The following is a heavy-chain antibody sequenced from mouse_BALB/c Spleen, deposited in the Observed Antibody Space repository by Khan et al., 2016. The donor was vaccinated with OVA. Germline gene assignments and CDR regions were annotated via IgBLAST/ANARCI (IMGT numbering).Heavy chain of an antibody. CDR3: ARSAI. CDR2: IYSNGGST. CDR1: RFTISSYG. J-gene: IGHJ2*01. D-gene: IGHD2-12*01. Sequence: EVELVESGGGIVQPGGSLTRSCAASRFTISSYGMSSVRQTPDKRLELVATIYSNGGSTDYPDSVKRLFTISGDNAKNALYLQMRSLKSEDTAMYYWARSAIWGQGTTLTVSS. V-gene: IGHV5-6-3*01.